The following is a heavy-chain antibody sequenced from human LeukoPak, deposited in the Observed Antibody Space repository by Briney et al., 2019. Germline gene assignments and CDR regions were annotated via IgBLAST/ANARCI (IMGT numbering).Heavy chain of an antibody. V-gene: IGHV4-4*07. Sequence: PSETLSLTCTVSGGSISLYFWSWIRQPAGEGLEWIGRIYSSGSTNYNPSLKSRVTMSVDASKNQFSLRLSSVTAADTAVYYCARDQGYGSGSYGAFDIWGQGTMVTVSS. CDR2: IYSSGST. D-gene: IGHD3-10*01. CDR3: ARDQGYGSGSYGAFDI. CDR1: GGSISLYF. J-gene: IGHJ3*02.